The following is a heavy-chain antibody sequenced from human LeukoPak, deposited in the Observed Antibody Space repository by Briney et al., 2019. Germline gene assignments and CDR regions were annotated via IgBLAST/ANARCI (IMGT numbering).Heavy chain of an antibody. V-gene: IGHV4-39*07. CDR2: IYYSGST. CDR3: ARDQDGYYYGSGSHYLDAFDI. Sequence: SETLSLTCTVSGGSISSSSYYWGWIRQPPGKGLEWIGSIYYSGSTYYNPSLKSRVTISVDTSKNQFSLKLSSVTAADTAVYYCARDQDGYYYGSGSHYLDAFDIWGQGTMVTVSS. J-gene: IGHJ3*02. D-gene: IGHD3-10*01. CDR1: GGSISSSSYY.